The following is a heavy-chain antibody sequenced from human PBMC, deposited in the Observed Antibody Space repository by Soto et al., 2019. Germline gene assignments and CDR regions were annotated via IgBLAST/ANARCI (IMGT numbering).Heavy chain of an antibody. Sequence: EVQLVESGEGLVQPGGSLRLSCAASGFTFSSYWMHWVRQAPGKGLVWVSRIRSDGSSTSYADSVRGRFTISRDNARNTLYLQMNRLRAEDTAVYHCARGESGRYYVGYWGQGTLVTVSS. D-gene: IGHD3-10*01. J-gene: IGHJ4*02. CDR3: ARGESGRYYVGY. CDR2: IRSDGSST. CDR1: GFTFSSYW. V-gene: IGHV3-74*01.